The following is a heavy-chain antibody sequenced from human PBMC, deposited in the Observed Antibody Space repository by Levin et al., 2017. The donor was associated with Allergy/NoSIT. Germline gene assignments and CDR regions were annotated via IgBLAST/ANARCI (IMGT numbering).Heavy chain of an antibody. CDR2: IYPGDSDT. J-gene: IGHJ6*02. V-gene: IGHV5-51*01. D-gene: IGHD3-16*01. CDR1: GYSFTSHW. CDR3: ARLEGGRPNDYDYGMDV. Sequence: KVSCKASGYSFTSHWIAWVRQMPGKGLEWMGIIYPGDSDTRYSPSFQGQVTISADKSISTAYLQWSSLKASDTAMYYCARLEGGRPNDYDYGMDVWGQGTTVTVSS.